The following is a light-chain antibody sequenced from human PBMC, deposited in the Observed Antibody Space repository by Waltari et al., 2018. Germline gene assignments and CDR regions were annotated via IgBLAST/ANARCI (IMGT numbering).Light chain of an antibody. J-gene: IGKJ1*01. CDR1: QSVSSSY. CDR2: GAS. Sequence: EIVLTQSPGTLSLSPGVRATLSCRASQSVSSSYLAGYQQKPGQAPRVLIHGASNRATGIPDRFSGSGSGTDFTLTISRLEPEDCAVYYCHQYGSSPWTFGQGTKVEIK. CDR3: HQYGSSPWT. V-gene: IGKV3-20*01.